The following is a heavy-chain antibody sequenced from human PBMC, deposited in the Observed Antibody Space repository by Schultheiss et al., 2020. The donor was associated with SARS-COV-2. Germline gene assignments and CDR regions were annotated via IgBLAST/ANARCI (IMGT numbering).Heavy chain of an antibody. V-gene: IGHV3-23*01. Sequence: GGSLRLSCAASGFTFSNAWMSWVRQAPGKGLEWVSAISGSGGSTYYADSVKGRFTISRDNAKNTLYLQMNSLRAEDTAVYYCAKDMAVAANDAFDIWGQGTMVTVSS. CDR3: AKDMAVAANDAFDI. CDR1: GFTFSNAW. D-gene: IGHD6-19*01. CDR2: ISGSGGST. J-gene: IGHJ3*02.